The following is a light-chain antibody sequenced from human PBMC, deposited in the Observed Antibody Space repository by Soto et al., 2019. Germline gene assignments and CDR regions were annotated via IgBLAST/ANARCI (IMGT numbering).Light chain of an antibody. CDR1: SSNIGAGYD. Sequence: QSVLTQPPSVSGAPGQRVTISYTGSSSNIGAGYDVHWYQQLPETAPKLLIYGNSNRPSGVPDRFSGSKSGTSASLAITGLQAEDEADYYCQSYDSSLSGYVVFGGGTKLTVL. CDR2: GNS. V-gene: IGLV1-40*01. CDR3: QSYDSSLSGYVV. J-gene: IGLJ2*01.